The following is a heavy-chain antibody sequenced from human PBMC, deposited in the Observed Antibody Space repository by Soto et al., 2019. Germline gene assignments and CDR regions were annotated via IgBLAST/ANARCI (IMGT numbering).Heavy chain of an antibody. Sequence: LSLTCAVCGGSFSGYYGSWIRQPPGNVREWIGEINHSGSTNYNPSLKCRVTISVDTSKNQFSLKLSSVTAADTAVYYCARRRGYMVRGVKGYYYYYGMDVWGQGTTVTVSS. CDR2: INHSGST. CDR1: GGSFSGYY. CDR3: ARRRGYMVRGVKGYYYYYGMDV. V-gene: IGHV4-34*01. D-gene: IGHD3-10*01. J-gene: IGHJ6*02.